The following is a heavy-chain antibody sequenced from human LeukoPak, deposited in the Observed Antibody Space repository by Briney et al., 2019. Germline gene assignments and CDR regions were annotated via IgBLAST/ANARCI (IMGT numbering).Heavy chain of an antibody. CDR1: GGSISSYY. J-gene: IGHJ4*02. CDR2: IYYSGST. V-gene: IGHV4-59*08. CDR3: ARLIHRGFGELFPYPYYFDY. Sequence: KTSETLSLTCTVSGGSISSYYWSWIRQPPGKGLEGSGYIYYSGSTNYNPSLKSRVTISVDTSKNQCSLKLSSVTAADTAVYYCARLIHRGFGELFPYPYYFDYWGQGTLVTVSS. D-gene: IGHD3-10*01.